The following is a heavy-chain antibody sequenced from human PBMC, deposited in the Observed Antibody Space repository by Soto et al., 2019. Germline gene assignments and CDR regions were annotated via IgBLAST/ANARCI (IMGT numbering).Heavy chain of an antibody. CDR3: TRATFDV. CDR2: IWFDGVKE. V-gene: IGHV3-33*01. J-gene: IGHJ6*02. Sequence: GGSLRLSCAVSGFSFSTYAMHWVRQAPGKGLEWLAIIWFDGVKEYYAESVRGRFTISIDNSKNTVFLQMDTVGAEDSALYYCTRATFDVWGQGTTVTVSS. CDR1: GFSFSTYA.